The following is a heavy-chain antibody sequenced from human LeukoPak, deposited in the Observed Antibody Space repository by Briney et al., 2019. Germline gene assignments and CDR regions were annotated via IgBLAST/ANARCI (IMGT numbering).Heavy chain of an antibody. Sequence: SETLSLTCTVSGGSISSYYWSWIRQPPGKGLEWIGYIYYSGSTNYNPSLKSRVTISVDTSKNQFSLKLSSVTAADTAVYYCARHVDTAMSLVGAFDIWGQGTMVTVSS. V-gene: IGHV4-59*08. CDR2: IYYSGST. CDR1: GGSISSYY. D-gene: IGHD5-18*01. J-gene: IGHJ3*02. CDR3: ARHVDTAMSLVGAFDI.